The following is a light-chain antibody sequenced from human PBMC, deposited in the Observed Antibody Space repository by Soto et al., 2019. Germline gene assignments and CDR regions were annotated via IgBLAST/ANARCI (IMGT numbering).Light chain of an antibody. CDR2: EVS. V-gene: IGLV2-8*01. J-gene: IGLJ1*01. CDR1: SNDVGGYNF. Sequence: QSALAQPPSASGSPGQSVTISCAGTSNDVGGYNFVSWYQQHPGKAPKLMIFEVSKRPSGVPDRFSGSKSGNTASLTVSGLQAEDEADYYCSSYAGNNIFYVFGTGTKFTVL. CDR3: SSYAGNNIFYV.